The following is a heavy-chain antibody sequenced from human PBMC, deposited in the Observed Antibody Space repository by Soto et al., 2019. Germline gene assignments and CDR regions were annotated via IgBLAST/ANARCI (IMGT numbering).Heavy chain of an antibody. CDR2: IYSGGST. V-gene: IGHV3-53*01. D-gene: IGHD4-17*01. CDR3: ARDVHDYGDYGY. J-gene: IGHJ4*02. Sequence: EVQLVESGGGLIQPGGSLRLSCAASGFTVSSNYMSWVRQAPGKGLEWVSVIYSGGSTYYADSVKGRFTISIDNSKNTLYLQMKSLRAEDTAVYYCARDVHDYGDYGYWGQGTLVTVSS. CDR1: GFTVSSNY.